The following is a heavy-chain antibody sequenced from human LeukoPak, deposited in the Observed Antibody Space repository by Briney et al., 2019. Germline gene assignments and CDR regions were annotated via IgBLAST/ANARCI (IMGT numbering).Heavy chain of an antibody. Sequence: PSETLSLTCTVSGGSISSYYWSWIRQPPGKGLEWIGYIYYSGSTNYNPSLKSRVTISVDTSKNQFSLKLSSVTAADTAVYYCARQGYCSSTRCYGFGMDVWGQGTTVTVSS. J-gene: IGHJ6*02. CDR2: IYYSGST. CDR3: ARQGYCSSTRCYGFGMDV. CDR1: GGSISSYY. D-gene: IGHD2-2*01. V-gene: IGHV4-59*01.